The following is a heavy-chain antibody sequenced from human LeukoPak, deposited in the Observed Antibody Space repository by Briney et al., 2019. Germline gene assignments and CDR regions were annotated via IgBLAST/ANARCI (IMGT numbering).Heavy chain of an antibody. D-gene: IGHD3-3*01. Sequence: SETLSLTCAVSGGSISSGGYSWSWIRQPPGKGLEWIGYIYHSGSTYYNPSLKSRVTISVDRSMNQFSLKLSSVTAADTAVYYCARVRRYYFDYWGQGTLVTVSS. J-gene: IGHJ4*02. CDR3: ARVRRYYFDY. V-gene: IGHV4-30-2*01. CDR1: GGSISSGGYS. CDR2: IYHSGST.